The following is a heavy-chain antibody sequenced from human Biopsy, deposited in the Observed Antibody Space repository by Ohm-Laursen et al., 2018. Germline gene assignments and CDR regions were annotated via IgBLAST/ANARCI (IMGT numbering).Heavy chain of an antibody. J-gene: IGHJ4*02. CDR2: IPYTGGI. CDR1: GGSISGYH. D-gene: IGHD2-2*01. CDR3: ARMPHFDY. Sequence: GTLSLTCTVSGGSISGYHWSWIRKSPGKGLEWLAYIPYTGGITSNPSLNGRATMSLDTSKNQSSLRLIYVTAADTAVYYCARMPHFDYWGQGILVTVSS. V-gene: IGHV4-59*01.